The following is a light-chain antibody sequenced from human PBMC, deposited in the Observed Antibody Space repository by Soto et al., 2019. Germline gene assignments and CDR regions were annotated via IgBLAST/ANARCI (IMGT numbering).Light chain of an antibody. V-gene: IGLV2-14*01. CDR1: SSDVGGYNH. CDR2: DVT. CDR3: CSYTTTTTPL. Sequence: QSALTQPASVSGSPGQSITISCTGTSSDVGGYNHVSWYQQHPGEAPKLIIYDVTIRPSGVSNRFSGSKSGNTASLTISGLQAEDEADYYCCSYTTTTTPLFGGGTKLTVL. J-gene: IGLJ2*01.